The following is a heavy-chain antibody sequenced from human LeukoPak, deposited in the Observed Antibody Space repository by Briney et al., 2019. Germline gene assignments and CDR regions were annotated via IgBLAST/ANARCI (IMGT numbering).Heavy chain of an antibody. CDR1: GFTFSSYW. D-gene: IGHD6-6*01. J-gene: IGHJ4*02. V-gene: IGHV3-23*01. Sequence: PGGSLRLSCAASGFTFSSYWMHWVRQGPGKGLVWVSAISGSGGSTYYADSVKGRFTISRDNSKNTLYLQMNSLRAEDTAVYYCAKDVGSSSGLWGQGTLVTVSS. CDR2: ISGSGGST. CDR3: AKDVGSSSGL.